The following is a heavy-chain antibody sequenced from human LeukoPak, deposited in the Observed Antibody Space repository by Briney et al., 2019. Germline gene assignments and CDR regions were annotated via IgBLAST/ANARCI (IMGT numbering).Heavy chain of an antibody. CDR1: GFTFSSYS. Sequence: GGSLRLSCAASGFTFSSYSMNWVRQAPGKGLEWVSSISSSSSYIYYADSVKGRFTISRDNAKNSLYLQMNSLRAEDTAVYYCAKDYCGGDCPLQHWGQGTLVTVSS. V-gene: IGHV3-21*04. CDR3: AKDYCGGDCPLQH. J-gene: IGHJ1*01. CDR2: ISSSSSYI. D-gene: IGHD2-21*02.